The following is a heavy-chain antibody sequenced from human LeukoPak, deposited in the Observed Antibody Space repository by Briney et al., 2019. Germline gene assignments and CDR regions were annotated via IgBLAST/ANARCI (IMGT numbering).Heavy chain of an antibody. J-gene: IGHJ3*01. D-gene: IGHD3-16*01. CDR2: TDYKSQWYN. CDR1: GDSVSSNSAA. CDR3: AQDSHLGPRQTNAFDV. V-gene: IGHV6-1*01. Sequence: SQTLSLTCVISGDSVSSNSAAWNWIRQSRSRGLEWLGRTDYKSQWYNDYAVSVKSRITVNPDTSKNQFSLQLNSVTPGDTAMYYCAQDSHLGPRQTNAFDVWGQGTMVTVSS.